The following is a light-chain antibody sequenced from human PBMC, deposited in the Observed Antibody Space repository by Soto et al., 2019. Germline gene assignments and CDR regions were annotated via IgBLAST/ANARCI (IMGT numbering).Light chain of an antibody. Sequence: EIVLTQSPVTLSVSPGERVTLSCRASQRLSSNLAWYQQRPGQAPRLLIYGASIRATDIPARFIGSGSGTEFTLTISRLEPEDFAVYYCQQYGSSPGTFGGGTKVDIK. V-gene: IGKV3-20*01. CDR2: GAS. CDR1: QRLSSN. CDR3: QQYGSSPGT. J-gene: IGKJ4*01.